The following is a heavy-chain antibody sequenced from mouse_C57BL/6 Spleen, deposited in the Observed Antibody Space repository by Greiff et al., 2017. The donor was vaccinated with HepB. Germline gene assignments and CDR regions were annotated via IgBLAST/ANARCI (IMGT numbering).Heavy chain of an antibody. CDR1: GYAFSSYW. D-gene: IGHD1-1*01. V-gene: IGHV1-80*01. J-gene: IGHJ1*03. CDR2: IYPGDGDT. Sequence: QVQLKQSGAELVKPGASVKISCKASGYAFSSYWMNWVKQRPGKGLEWIGQIYPGDGDTNYNGKFKGKATLTADKSSSTAYMQLSSLTSEDSAVYFCARSKMEDYGSSSYWYFDVWGTGTTVTVSS. CDR3: ARSKMEDYGSSSYWYFDV.